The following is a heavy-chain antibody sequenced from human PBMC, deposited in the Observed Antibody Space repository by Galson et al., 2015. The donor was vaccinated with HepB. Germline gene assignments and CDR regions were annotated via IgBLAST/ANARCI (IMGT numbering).Heavy chain of an antibody. CDR2: IYYSGRT. CDR1: GGSISSYY. V-gene: IGHV4-39*01. J-gene: IGHJ5*02. CDR3: ARLTISSTVPWFDP. Sequence: LSLTCTVSGGSISSYYWGWIRQPPGKGLEWIGYIYYSGRTYFNPSLKSRVIISVDASKNQFSLNLSSVTAADTAVYYCARLTISSTVPWFDPWGQGTLVTVSS. D-gene: IGHD1-1*01.